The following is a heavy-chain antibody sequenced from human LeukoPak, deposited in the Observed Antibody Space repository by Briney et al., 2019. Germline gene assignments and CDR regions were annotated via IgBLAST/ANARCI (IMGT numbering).Heavy chain of an antibody. CDR3: AKDLLRSSLAGIQGD. CDR2: TGSGGST. Sequence: PGGSLRLSCAASGFTFSYYAMNWVRQAPGKGLEWVSGTGSGGSTYSADSVKGRFTISRDNSKNTLYLQMNSLIAGDTAVYFCAKDLLRSSLAGIQGDWGQGTLVTVSS. D-gene: IGHD6-19*01. J-gene: IGHJ4*02. V-gene: IGHV3-23*01. CDR1: GFTFSYYA.